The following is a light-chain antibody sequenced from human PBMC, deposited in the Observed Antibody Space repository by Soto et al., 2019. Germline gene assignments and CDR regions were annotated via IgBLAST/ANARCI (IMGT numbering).Light chain of an antibody. CDR2: TTN. V-gene: IGLV1-44*01. CDR3: AAWDDSLNGHV. J-gene: IGLJ1*01. Sequence: QSALTQPHSASGTPGQRVTISCSGRSSNIGTSSVHWFQQLTGTAPKLLISTTNQRPSVVPYRFSGSKSGISASLAISGLQSEDEADYYCAAWDDSLNGHVFGTGTKVTVL. CDR1: SSNIGTSS.